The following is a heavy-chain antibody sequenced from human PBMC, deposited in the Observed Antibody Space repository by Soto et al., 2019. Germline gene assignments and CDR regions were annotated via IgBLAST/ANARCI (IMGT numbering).Heavy chain of an antibody. CDR3: ARNVHTTRGLMDV. CDR1: GFSLSTSGMC. J-gene: IGHJ6*02. V-gene: IGHV2-70*01. Sequence: SGPTLVNPTQTLTLTCTFSGFSLSTSGMCVNWIRQPPGKALEWLALIDWVDDKFYSTSLKTRLTISKDTSKHQVVLTMTNTDPVDTATYYCARNVHTTRGLMDVWGQGTTVTVSS. CDR2: IDWVDDK. D-gene: IGHD2-2*01.